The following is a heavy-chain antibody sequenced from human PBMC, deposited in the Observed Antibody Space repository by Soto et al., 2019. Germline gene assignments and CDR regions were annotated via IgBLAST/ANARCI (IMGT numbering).Heavy chain of an antibody. V-gene: IGHV3-11*05. CDR2: ISPGGIYT. D-gene: IGHD2-21*01. J-gene: IGHJ4*02. CDR1: GFTFSDHY. Sequence: QVHLVESGGGLVKPGGSLRLSCATSGFTFSDHYMSWIRQAPGKGLEFISYISPGGIYTNYGASVKGRVTIPSDNAKNTVYMQVNMLRDGDTADYYCVRGGGGGVFDHWGQGDLVTVSS. CDR3: VRGGGGGVFDH.